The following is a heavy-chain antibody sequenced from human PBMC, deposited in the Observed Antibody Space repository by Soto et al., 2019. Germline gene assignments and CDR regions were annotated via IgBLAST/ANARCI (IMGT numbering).Heavy chain of an antibody. Sequence: GGSLRLSCAASGFTFSSYAMSWVRQAPGKGLEWVSAISGSGGSTYNADSVKGRFTISRDNSKNTLYLQMNSLRAEDTAVYYCAKDVLLWFVDPVGMDVWGQGTTVTVSS. CDR2: ISGSGGST. D-gene: IGHD3-10*01. CDR1: GFTFSSYA. V-gene: IGHV3-23*01. CDR3: AKDVLLWFVDPVGMDV. J-gene: IGHJ6*02.